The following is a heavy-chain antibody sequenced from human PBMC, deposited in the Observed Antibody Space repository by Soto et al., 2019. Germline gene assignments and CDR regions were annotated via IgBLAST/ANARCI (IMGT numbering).Heavy chain of an antibody. CDR1: GLNFDDFA. CDR3: AKGRYDFWSPYYFDS. J-gene: IGHJ4*02. Sequence: EVQLVESGGRLVQPGRSLRLSCVGTGLNFDDFAMHWVRQAPGKGLEWVSGITWNSRVLAYANSVKGRFTISRDNARNSLYLQMDSLRDEDTALYYCAKGRYDFWSPYYFDSWGQGTLVTVSS. D-gene: IGHD3-3*01. CDR2: ITWNSRVL. V-gene: IGHV3-9*01.